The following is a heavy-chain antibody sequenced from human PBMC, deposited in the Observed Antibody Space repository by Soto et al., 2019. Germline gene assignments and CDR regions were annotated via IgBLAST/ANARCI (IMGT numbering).Heavy chain of an antibody. J-gene: IGHJ6*02. CDR1: GGSISSYY. CDR2: IYYSGST. D-gene: IGHD3-10*01. V-gene: IGHV4-59*01. CDR3: ARFRRSRVGSGSYYPYYYYGMDV. Sequence: PSETLSLTCTVSGGSISSYYWSWIRQPPGKGLEWIGYIYYSGSTNYNPSLKSRVTISVDTSKNQFSLKLSSVTAADTAVYYCARFRRSRVGSGSYYPYYYYGMDVWGQGTTVTVSS.